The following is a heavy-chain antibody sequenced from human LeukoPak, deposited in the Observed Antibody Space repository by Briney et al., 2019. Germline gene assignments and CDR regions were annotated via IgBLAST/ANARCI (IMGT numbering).Heavy chain of an antibody. J-gene: IGHJ4*02. CDR2: ISAYNGNT. V-gene: IGHV1-18*01. Sequence: GASVNVSFKASGGTFSSYANSWVRQAPGQGLEWMGWISAYNGNTNYAQKLQGSVTMTTDTSTSTAYMELRSLRSDDTAVYYCARGTSLFFDYWGQGTLVTVSS. CDR3: ARGTSLFFDY. CDR1: GGTFSSYA.